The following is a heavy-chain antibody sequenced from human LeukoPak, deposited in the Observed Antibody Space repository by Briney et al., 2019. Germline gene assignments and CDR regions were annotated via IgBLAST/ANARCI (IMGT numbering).Heavy chain of an antibody. CDR2: ISAYNGNT. V-gene: IGHV1-18*01. CDR1: GYTFTSYG. D-gene: IGHD3-16*02. CDR3: ARDVAPTMITFGGVISLGFDY. J-gene: IGHJ4*02. Sequence: ASVKVSCRASGYTFTSYGISWVRQAPGQGLEWMGWISAYNGNTNYAQKLQGRVTMTTDTSTSTAYMELRSLRSDDTAVYYCARDVAPTMITFGGVISLGFDYWGQGTLVTVSS.